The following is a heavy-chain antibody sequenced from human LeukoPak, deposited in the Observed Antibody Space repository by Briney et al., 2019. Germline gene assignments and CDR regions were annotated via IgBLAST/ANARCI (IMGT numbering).Heavy chain of an antibody. J-gene: IGHJ4*02. CDR2: VGISSGNT. Sequence: GGSLRLSCAASGFTFSDYSMNWVRQAPGKGLEWISYVGISSGNTKYADSVKGRFTISGDSAKNSVFLQMNSLRAEDAALYYCARASIALGPYYFGYWGQGTLVTVSS. V-gene: IGHV3-48*04. CDR3: ARASIALGPYYFGY. CDR1: GFTFSDYS. D-gene: IGHD6-13*01.